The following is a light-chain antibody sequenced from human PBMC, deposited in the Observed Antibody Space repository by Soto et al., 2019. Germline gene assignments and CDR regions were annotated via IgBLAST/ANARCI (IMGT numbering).Light chain of an antibody. CDR2: AAD. Sequence: DIQMTQSPSSLSASVGDRVTITCRASQSINRFLNWYPQNPRKAPKLLIYAADSLQSGVPTRFSGSGSGTDFTLTISSLQPEDFSAYYCQQSYSLPPVTFGRGTRMEIK. CDR1: QSINRF. J-gene: IGKJ5*01. V-gene: IGKV1-39*01. CDR3: QQSYSLPPVT.